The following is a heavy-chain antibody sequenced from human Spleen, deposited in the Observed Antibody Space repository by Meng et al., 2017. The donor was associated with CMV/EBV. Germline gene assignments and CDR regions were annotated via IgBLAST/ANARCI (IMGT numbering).Heavy chain of an antibody. J-gene: IGHJ4*02. CDR2: ITWNSGTI. CDR3: AKDNLGFDFWSGYPDY. Sequence: LSLTCAASGFSFDDYAMHWVRQAPGKGLEWVAGITWNSGTIGYADSVKGRFTVSRANAKNSLYLQMNSLRPEDTAFYYCAKDNLGFDFWSGYPDYWGQGTLVTVSS. V-gene: IGHV3-9*01. CDR1: GFSFDDYA. D-gene: IGHD3-3*01.